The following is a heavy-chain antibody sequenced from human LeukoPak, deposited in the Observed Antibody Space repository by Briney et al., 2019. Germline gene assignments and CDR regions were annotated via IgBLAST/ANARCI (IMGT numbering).Heavy chain of an antibody. CDR2: IYSSGST. Sequence: PGGSLRLSCAASGFTVSSNYTSWVRQAPGKGLEWVSVIYSSGSTYYADSVKGRFTISRDNSKNTLYLQMNSLRAEDTAVYYCARAGPGSYSPVWGQGTLVTVSS. D-gene: IGHD3-10*01. CDR1: GFTVSSNY. V-gene: IGHV3-66*01. J-gene: IGHJ4*02. CDR3: ARAGPGSYSPV.